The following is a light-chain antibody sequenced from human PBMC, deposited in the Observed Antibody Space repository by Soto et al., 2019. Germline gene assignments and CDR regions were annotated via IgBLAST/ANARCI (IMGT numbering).Light chain of an antibody. Sequence: SYELTQPPSVSVSPGQTASITCSGDKLGDTYTCWYQQKPGQSPVLVIYQDGKRPSGIPERFSGSSSGNTATLTISGTQAMDEADYYCQAWHSTTSVIFGGGTKLTVL. J-gene: IGLJ2*01. CDR1: KLGDTY. V-gene: IGLV3-1*01. CDR2: QDG. CDR3: QAWHSTTSVI.